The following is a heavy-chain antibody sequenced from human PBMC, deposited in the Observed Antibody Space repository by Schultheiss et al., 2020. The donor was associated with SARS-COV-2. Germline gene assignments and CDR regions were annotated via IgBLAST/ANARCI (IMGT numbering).Heavy chain of an antibody. D-gene: IGHD4-11*01. V-gene: IGHV4-30-2*01. CDR3: ARLNDYKGLSF. J-gene: IGHJ4*02. Sequence: SETLSLTCAVSGGSISSGGYSWSWIRQPPGKGLEWIGYIYHSGSTYYNPSLKSRVTISVDRSKNQFSLKLSSVTAADTAVYYCARLNDYKGLSFWGQGTLVTVSS. CDR1: GGSISSGGYS. CDR2: IYHSGST.